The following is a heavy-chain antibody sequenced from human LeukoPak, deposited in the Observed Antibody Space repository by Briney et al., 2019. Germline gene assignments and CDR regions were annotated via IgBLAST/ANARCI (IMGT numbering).Heavy chain of an antibody. J-gene: IGHJ4*02. V-gene: IGHV1-3*01. CDR3: ARDNGDYYGSGSFDY. D-gene: IGHD3-10*01. CDR1: GYSFSTYA. CDR2: INVGDGNT. Sequence: ASVKVSCKPSGYSFSTYAMQWVRQAPGQRLEWVGWINVGDGNTKYSQKFQGRVTLTRDTSASTAYMELGSLRSEDTAVYYCARDNGDYYGSGSFDYWGQGTLVTVSS.